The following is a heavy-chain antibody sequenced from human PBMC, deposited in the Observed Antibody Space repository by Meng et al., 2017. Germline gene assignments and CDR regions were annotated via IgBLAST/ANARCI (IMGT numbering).Heavy chain of an antibody. CDR3: ARDRGAVAGTNFDY. CDR2: IYHSGST. J-gene: IGHJ4*02. D-gene: IGHD6-19*01. Sequence: QGQLQEAGPGLVKPSGTLSLTCAGAGGSISSSNWWSWVRQPPGKGLEWIGEIYHSGSTNYNPSLKSRVTISVDKSKNQFSLKLSSVTAADTAVYYCARDRGAVAGTNFDYWGQGTLVTVSS. CDR1: GGSISSSNW. V-gene: IGHV4-4*02.